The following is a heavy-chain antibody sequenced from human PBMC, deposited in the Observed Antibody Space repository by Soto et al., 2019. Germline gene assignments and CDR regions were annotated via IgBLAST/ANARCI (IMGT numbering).Heavy chain of an antibody. J-gene: IGHJ4*02. D-gene: IGHD5-12*01. CDR3: ARDAPDIVATMGYFDY. V-gene: IGHV1-18*01. Sequence: ASVKVSGKASGYTFTSYGISWVRQAPGQGLEWMGWISAYNGNTNYAQKLQGRVTMTTDTSTSTAYMELRSLRSDDTAVYYCARDAPDIVATMGYFDYWGQGTLVTVSS. CDR2: ISAYNGNT. CDR1: GYTFTSYG.